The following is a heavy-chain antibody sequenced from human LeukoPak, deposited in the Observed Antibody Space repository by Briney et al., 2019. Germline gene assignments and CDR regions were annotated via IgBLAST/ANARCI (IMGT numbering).Heavy chain of an antibody. CDR3: ARVPIVGGVVQYGMDV. J-gene: IGHJ6*02. CDR2: IYPGDSDT. D-gene: IGHD3-3*01. V-gene: IGHV5-51*01. CDR1: GYSFTSYW. Sequence: GASLQTSCKGSGYSFTSYWIGWVRQRPGKGMGWMGIIYPGDSDTRYSPSFQGQVTISADKSIPTAYLQWSSLKASDTAMYYCARVPIVGGVVQYGMDVWGQGTTVTVSS.